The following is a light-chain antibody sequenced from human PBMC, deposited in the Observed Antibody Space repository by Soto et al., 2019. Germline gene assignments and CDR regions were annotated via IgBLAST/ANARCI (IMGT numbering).Light chain of an antibody. CDR1: QTISSW. Sequence: DIQMTQSPSTLSGSVGDRVTITCRASQTISSWLAWYQQKPGKAPKLLIYKASTLKSGVPSRFSGSGSGTEFTLTISSLQSDDLSTYYCQHYNSYSEAFGQGNKVELK. J-gene: IGKJ1*01. V-gene: IGKV1-5*03. CDR2: KAS. CDR3: QHYNSYSEA.